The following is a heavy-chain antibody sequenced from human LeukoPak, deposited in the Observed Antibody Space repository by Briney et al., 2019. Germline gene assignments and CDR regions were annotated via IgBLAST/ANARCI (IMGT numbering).Heavy chain of an antibody. J-gene: IGHJ4*02. CDR2: IIPILGIA. CDR1: GGTFSSYA. V-gene: IGHV1-69*04. Sequence: SVKVSCKASGGTFSSYAISWVRQAPGQGLEWMGRIIPILGIANYAQKFQGRVTITADKSTSTAYMEVSSLRSVDTAVYYCARDDGSATLGFDSWGQGTLVTVSS. D-gene: IGHD1-26*01. CDR3: ARDDGSATLGFDS.